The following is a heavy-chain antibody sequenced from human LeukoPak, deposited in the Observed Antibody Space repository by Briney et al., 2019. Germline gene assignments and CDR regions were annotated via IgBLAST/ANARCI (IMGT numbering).Heavy chain of an antibody. D-gene: IGHD2/OR15-2a*01. CDR1: GGSISNYY. V-gene: IGHV4-59*01. J-gene: IGHJ6*02. CDR3: ARDYFTSYYYYGMDV. Sequence: SETLSLTCAVSGGSISNYYLNWIRQPPGKGLEWIGYINYSGSTNYNPSLKSRVTISIDTSKNQFSLKLSSVTAADTAVYYCARDYFTSYYYYGMDVWGQGTTVTVSS. CDR2: INYSGST.